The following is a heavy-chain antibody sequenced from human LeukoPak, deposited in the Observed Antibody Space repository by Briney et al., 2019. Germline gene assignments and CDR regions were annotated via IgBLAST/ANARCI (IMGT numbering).Heavy chain of an antibody. CDR3: ARGGRGYPALYFDY. CDR1: GGSISSYY. CDR2: IYYSGST. J-gene: IGHJ4*02. V-gene: IGHV4-59*01. Sequence: SETLSLTCTVSGGSISSYYWSWIRQPPGKGREGIGYIYYSGSTNYNPSLKSRVTISVDTSKNQFSLKLSSVTAADTAVYYCARGGRGYPALYFDYWGQGTLVTVSS. D-gene: IGHD5-12*01.